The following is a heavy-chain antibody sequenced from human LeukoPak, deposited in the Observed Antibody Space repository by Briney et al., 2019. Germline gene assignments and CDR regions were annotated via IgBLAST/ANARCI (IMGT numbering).Heavy chain of an antibody. CDR3: ARGDFGETNTAFDI. V-gene: IGHV1-8*03. J-gene: IGHJ3*02. CDR2: INPNSANT. CDR1: GYTFTDYD. D-gene: IGHD4-17*01. Sequence: GASVKVSCTTSGYTFTDYDIHWVRQAPGQGLEWMGWINPNSANTNCAQKLQGRVTFTRDTSLSIAYMELSSLTSEDAAVYFCARGDFGETNTAFDIWGQGTLVAVSS.